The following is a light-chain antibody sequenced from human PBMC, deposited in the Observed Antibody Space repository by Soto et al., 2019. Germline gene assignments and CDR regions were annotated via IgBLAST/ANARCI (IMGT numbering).Light chain of an antibody. CDR1: FSDIGKNA. CDR3: ATWDDTLRGYV. Sequence: QSVLTQPPSVSGAPRQRVTISCSGSFSDIGKNAVSWYQLLPGKAPRLLIYYNNLLPSGVSDRFSGSKSGASASLVISRLQSEDEAEYYCATWDDTLRGYVFGPGTKVTVL. CDR2: YNN. V-gene: IGLV1-36*01. J-gene: IGLJ1*01.